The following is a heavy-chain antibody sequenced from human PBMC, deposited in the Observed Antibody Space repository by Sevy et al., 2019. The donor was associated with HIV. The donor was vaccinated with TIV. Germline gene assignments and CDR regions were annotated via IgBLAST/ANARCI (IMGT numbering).Heavy chain of an antibody. CDR3: ARAASGAGPFDY. CDR1: GFTFRSYG. Sequence: GGSLRLSCAASGFTFRSYGMHWVRQAPGKGLEWVAVIWYDGDNEDYADSVKGRFTIPRDNSKNTVYLEVNSLRDEDTAVYYCARAASGAGPFDYWGRGTQVTVSS. J-gene: IGHJ4*02. D-gene: IGHD6-19*01. V-gene: IGHV3-33*01. CDR2: IWYDGDNE.